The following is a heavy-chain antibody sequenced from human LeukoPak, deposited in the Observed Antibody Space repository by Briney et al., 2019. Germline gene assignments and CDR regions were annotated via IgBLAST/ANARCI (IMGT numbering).Heavy chain of an antibody. D-gene: IGHD6-19*01. J-gene: IGHJ4*02. CDR3: ARQTRQWVRLFDH. V-gene: IGHV3-30*04. CDR1: GFTFSSYA. Sequence: GGSLRLSCAASGFTFSSYAMHWVRQAPGKGLEWVAVISYDGSNKYYADSVKGRFTISRDNSKNTLYLQMNSLRAEDTAVYYCARQTRQWVRLFDHWGQGTLVTVSS. CDR2: ISYDGSNK.